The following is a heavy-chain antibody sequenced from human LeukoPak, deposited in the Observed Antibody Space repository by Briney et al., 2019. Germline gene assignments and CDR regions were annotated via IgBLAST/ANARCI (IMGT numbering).Heavy chain of an antibody. CDR2: IGTAGDT. V-gene: IGHV3-13*01. D-gene: IGHD3-3*01. CDR3: ARAPQFNYDPFWYFDL. J-gene: IGHJ2*01. CDR1: GFTFSSYD. Sequence: GGSLRLSCAASGFTFSSYDMHWVRQATGKGLEWVSAIGTAGDTYYPGSVKGRFTISRENAKNSLYLQMNSLRAGDTAVYYCARAPQFNYDPFWYFDLWGRGTLVTVSS.